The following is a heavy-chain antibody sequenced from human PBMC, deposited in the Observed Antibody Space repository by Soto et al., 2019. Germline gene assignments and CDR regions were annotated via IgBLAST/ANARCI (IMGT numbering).Heavy chain of an antibody. D-gene: IGHD6-13*01. CDR2: INHSGST. CDR3: ARTRGIAAGYGMDV. CDR1: GGSFSGYY. Sequence: PSETLSLTCAVYGGSFSGYYWSWIRQPPGKGLEWIGEINHSGSTNYNPSLKSRVTISVDTSKNQFSLKLSSVTAADTAVYYCARTRGIAAGYGMDVWGQGTTVNVSS. V-gene: IGHV4-34*01. J-gene: IGHJ6*02.